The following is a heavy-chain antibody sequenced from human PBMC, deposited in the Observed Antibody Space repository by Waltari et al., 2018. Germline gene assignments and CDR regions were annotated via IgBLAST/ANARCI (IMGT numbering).Heavy chain of an antibody. D-gene: IGHD2-15*01. J-gene: IGHJ5*02. CDR1: GGSISSYY. V-gene: IGHV4-4*07. Sequence: QVQLQESGPGLVKPSETLSLTCTVSGGSISSYYWSWIRQPAGKGLEWIGRIYTSGSTNYNPSLKSRVTMSVDTSKNQFSLKLSSVTAADTAVYYCARDRFHCSGGSCSGRDNWFDPWAREPWSPSPQ. CDR2: IYTSGST. CDR3: ARDRFHCSGGSCSGRDNWFDP.